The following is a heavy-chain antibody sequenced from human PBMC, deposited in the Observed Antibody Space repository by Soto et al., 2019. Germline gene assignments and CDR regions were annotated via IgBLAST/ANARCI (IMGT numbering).Heavy chain of an antibody. J-gene: IGHJ4*02. Sequence: SETLSLTCTVSGASITGTSYWSWIRQPAGKGLEWIGRFSLSGTTNYNPSLRSRVTMSADVSKNQFSLRLTTVTAADTALYYCARGMTPPGAPAWYYFDSWGQGTLVTVSS. CDR1: GASITGTSY. V-gene: IGHV4-4*07. D-gene: IGHD2-8*02. CDR3: ARGMTPPGAPAWYYFDS. CDR2: FSLSGTT.